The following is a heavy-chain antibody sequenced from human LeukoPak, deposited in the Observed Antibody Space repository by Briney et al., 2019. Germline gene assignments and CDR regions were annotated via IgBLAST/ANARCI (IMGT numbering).Heavy chain of an antibody. CDR1: GGSISSSSYY. J-gene: IGHJ4*02. CDR2: IYYSGST. CDR3: ARRPPPGNYDFWSGYYRGYFDY. V-gene: IGHV4-39*01. D-gene: IGHD3-3*01. Sequence: PSETPSLTCTVSGGSISSSSYYWGWIRQPPGKGLEWIGSIYYSGSTYYNPSLKSRVTISVDTSKNQFSLKLSSVTAADTAVYYCARRPPPGNYDFWSGYYRGYFDYWGQGTLVTVSS.